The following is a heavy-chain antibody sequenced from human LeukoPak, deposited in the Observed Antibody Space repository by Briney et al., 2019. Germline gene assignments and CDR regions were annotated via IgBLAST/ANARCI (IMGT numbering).Heavy chain of an antibody. CDR1: GGSISSYY. CDR2: IHYSGST. Sequence: SETLSLTCTVSGGSISSYYWGWIRQPPGMGLEWIGNIHYSGSTNYNPSVKSRVTISIDTSKNQFSLELSSLTAADTAVYYCARRDYIITYFFDNWGQGTLVTVSS. CDR3: ARRDYIITYFFDN. D-gene: IGHD4-17*01. V-gene: IGHV4-59*08. J-gene: IGHJ4*02.